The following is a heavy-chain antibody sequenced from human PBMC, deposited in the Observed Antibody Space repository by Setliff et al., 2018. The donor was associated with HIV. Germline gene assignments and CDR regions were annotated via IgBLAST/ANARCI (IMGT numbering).Heavy chain of an antibody. Sequence: ASVKVSCKASGYSFTNYDVNWVRQSTGQGLEWMGWVNPGTGNTGSAQKFQGRVTMTRDTSTSSVYMELRSLRSEDTAVYYCARAYYDSVWGSHRYRFYYFDYWGQGSLVTVSS. CDR2: VNPGTGNT. D-gene: IGHD3-16*02. CDR1: GYSFTNYD. J-gene: IGHJ4*02. CDR3: ARAYYDSVWGSHRYRFYYFDY. V-gene: IGHV1-8*02.